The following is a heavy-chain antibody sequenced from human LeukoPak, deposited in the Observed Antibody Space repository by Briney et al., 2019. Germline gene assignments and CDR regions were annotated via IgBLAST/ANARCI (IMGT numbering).Heavy chain of an antibody. J-gene: IGHJ3*02. CDR1: GGSISSYY. D-gene: IGHD6-13*01. CDR2: FYYSGSS. CDR3: ARVSPAVGAFDI. V-gene: IGHV4-59*01. Sequence: SETLSLTCTVSGGSISSYYWSWIRQSPGKGLEWIGYFYYSGSSNSNPSLKSRVTISGDTSKNQFSLKLSSVTAADTALYYCARVSPAVGAFDIWGRGTMVTVSS.